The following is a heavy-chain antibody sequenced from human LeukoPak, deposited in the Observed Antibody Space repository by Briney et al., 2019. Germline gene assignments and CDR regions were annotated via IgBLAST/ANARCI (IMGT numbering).Heavy chain of an antibody. CDR1: GFTFSSYW. Sequence: GGSLRLSCAASGFTFSSYWMSWVRQAPGKGLEWVANIKQDGSEKYYVDSVKGRFTISRDNAKNSLYLQMNSLRAEDTAVYYCARRNSSGWYGTYFDYWGQGTLVTVSS. J-gene: IGHJ4*02. CDR2: IKQDGSEK. D-gene: IGHD6-19*01. V-gene: IGHV3-7*01. CDR3: ARRNSSGWYGTYFDY.